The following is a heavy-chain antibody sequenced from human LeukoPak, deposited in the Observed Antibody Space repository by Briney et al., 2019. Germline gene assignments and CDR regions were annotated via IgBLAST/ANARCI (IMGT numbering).Heavy chain of an antibody. CDR3: ARLPNQEYSSSVNWFDP. V-gene: IGHV4-34*01. CDR1: GGSFSGYY. D-gene: IGHD6-13*01. J-gene: IGHJ5*02. CDR2: INHSGST. Sequence: SETPSLTCAVYGGSFSGYYWSWIRQPPGKGLEWIGEINHSGSTNYNPSLKSRVTISVDTSKNQFSLKLSSVTAADTAVYYCARLPNQEYSSSVNWFDPWGQGTLVTVSS.